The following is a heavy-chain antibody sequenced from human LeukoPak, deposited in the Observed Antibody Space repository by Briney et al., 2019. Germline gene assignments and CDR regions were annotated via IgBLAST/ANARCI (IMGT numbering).Heavy chain of an antibody. CDR2: LYNTGNT. Sequence: GGSLRLSCAASGFTVNSNYLSWVRQAPGKGLEWVSTLYNTGNTYYADSVKGRFSISRDNSKNTLFLQMNSLRAEDTAVYYCARLTPAAGRLYFVDWGPGTLVSVSS. V-gene: IGHV3-53*01. J-gene: IGHJ4*02. CDR1: GFTVNSNY. CDR3: ARLTPAAGRLYFVD. D-gene: IGHD6-13*01.